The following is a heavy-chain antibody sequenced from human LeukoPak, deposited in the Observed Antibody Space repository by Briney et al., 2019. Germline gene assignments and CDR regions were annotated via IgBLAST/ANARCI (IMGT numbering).Heavy chain of an antibody. CDR3: ARALWDYRLDY. V-gene: IGHV3-64*01. CDR2: ISSNGGST. J-gene: IGHJ4*02. Sequence: GGSLRLSCAASGFTLSDYYMSWIRQAPGKGLEYVSAISSNGGSTYYANSVKGRFTISRDNSKNTLYLQMGSLRAEDMAVYYCARALWDYRLDYWGQGTLVTVSS. D-gene: IGHD4-11*01. CDR1: GFTLSDYY.